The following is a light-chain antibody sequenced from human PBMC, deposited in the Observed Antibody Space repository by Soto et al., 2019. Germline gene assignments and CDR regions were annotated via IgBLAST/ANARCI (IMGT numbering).Light chain of an antibody. CDR3: SSYTSSSIVV. Sequence: QSVLTQPPSASGSPGQSVTISCTGTSSDIGGYNYVSWYQQHPGKAPKLMIYEVSNRPSGVSNRFSGSKSGNTASLTISGLQAEDEADYYCSSYTSSSIVVFGGGTKLTVL. CDR1: SSDIGGYNY. J-gene: IGLJ2*01. V-gene: IGLV2-14*01. CDR2: EVS.